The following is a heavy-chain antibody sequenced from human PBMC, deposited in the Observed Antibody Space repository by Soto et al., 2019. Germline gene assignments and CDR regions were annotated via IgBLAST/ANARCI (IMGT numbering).Heavy chain of an antibody. V-gene: IGHV1-8*01. Sequence: QVQLVQSGAEVKKPGASVEVSCKASGYTFTSYDINWVRQATGQGLEWMGWMNPNSGNTGYAQKFQGRVTMTRDTSISTAYMELSSLRSEDTAVYYCARDGPPYYDFWSGSRKNYYYYMDVWGKGTTVTVSS. J-gene: IGHJ6*03. D-gene: IGHD3-3*01. CDR3: ARDGPPYYDFWSGSRKNYYYYMDV. CDR2: MNPNSGNT. CDR1: GYTFTSYD.